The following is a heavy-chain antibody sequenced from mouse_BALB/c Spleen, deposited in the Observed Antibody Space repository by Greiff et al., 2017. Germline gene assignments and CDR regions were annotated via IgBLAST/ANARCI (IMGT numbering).Heavy chain of an antibody. V-gene: IGHV5-9-3*01. CDR1: GFTFSSYA. Sequence: EVKLMESGGGLVKPGGSLKLSCAASGFTFSSYAMSWVRQTPEKRLEWVATISSGGSYTYYPDSVKGRFTISRDNDKNTLYLQMSSLRSEDTAMYYWANYYGSSDWYFDVWGAGTTVTVSA. J-gene: IGHJ1*01. CDR3: ANYYGSSDWYFDV. CDR2: ISSGGSYT. D-gene: IGHD1-1*01.